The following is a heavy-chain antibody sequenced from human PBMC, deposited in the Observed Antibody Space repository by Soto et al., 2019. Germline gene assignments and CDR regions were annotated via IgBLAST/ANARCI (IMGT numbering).Heavy chain of an antibody. Sequence: EVQLVETGGGLIQPGGSLRLSCAASGFTVSSNYMSWVRQAPGKGLEWVSVIYSGGSTYYADSVKGRFTISRDNSKNTLYIQMNSLRAEDTAVYYCARGPPIYSSSWGGFDYWGQGTLVTVSS. V-gene: IGHV3-53*02. CDR3: ARGPPIYSSSWGGFDY. D-gene: IGHD6-13*01. CDR2: IYSGGST. CDR1: GFTVSSNY. J-gene: IGHJ4*02.